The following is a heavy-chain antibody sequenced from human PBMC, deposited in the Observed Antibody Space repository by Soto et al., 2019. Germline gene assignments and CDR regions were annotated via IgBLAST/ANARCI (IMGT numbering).Heavy chain of an antibody. V-gene: IGHV4-39*01. Sequence: PSETLSLTCTVSGGSISSSSYYWGWIRQPPGKGLEWIGSISYSGTTYFNPSLKSRVTISVDTSKNQFSLKLNSVTAADTAVYYCATTLASSSWYRWFDPWGQGTLVTVSS. J-gene: IGHJ5*02. CDR1: GGSISSSSYY. CDR2: ISYSGTT. D-gene: IGHD6-13*01. CDR3: ATTLASSSWYRWFDP.